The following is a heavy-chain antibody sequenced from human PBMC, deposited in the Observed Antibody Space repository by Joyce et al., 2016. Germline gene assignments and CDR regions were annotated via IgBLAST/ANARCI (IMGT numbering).Heavy chain of an antibody. CDR2: ICSDGSNK. D-gene: IGHD4/OR15-4a*01. CDR1: GFTFSSYG. J-gene: IGHJ4*02. Sequence: QVQLVESGGGVVQPGRFLRLSCAASGFTFSSYGMHWVRQAPGKGLEWVEVICSDGSNKFYADSVKGRFTISRDNSKNTLSLQMNSLRAEDTAVYYCARDDYLTSSMDHWGQGTLVTVSS. CDR3: ARDDYLTSSMDH. V-gene: IGHV3-33*01.